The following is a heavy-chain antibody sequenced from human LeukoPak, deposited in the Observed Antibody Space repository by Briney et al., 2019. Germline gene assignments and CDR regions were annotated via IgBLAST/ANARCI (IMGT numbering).Heavy chain of an antibody. V-gene: IGHV4-59*01. CDR1: GGSISSYY. CDR3: ARVWSESSSSRNFDY. D-gene: IGHD6-6*01. CDR2: IYYSGST. J-gene: IGHJ4*02. Sequence: SETLSLTCTVSGGSISSYYWSWIRQPPGKGLEWIGYIYYSGSTNYNPSLKSRVTISVDTSKNQFSLKLSSVTAADTAVYYCARVWSESSSSRNFDYWGQGTLVTVSS.